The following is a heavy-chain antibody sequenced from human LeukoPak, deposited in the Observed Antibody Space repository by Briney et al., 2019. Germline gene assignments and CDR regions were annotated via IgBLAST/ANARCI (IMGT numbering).Heavy chain of an antibody. Sequence: ETLSLTRSVSGGSPSSGNNYGSWIRQPPGKGLEWIGYIDYSGSTNYIPSLKSRITISVDTSKSQYSLKLSSVSAADTAVYYCARRNSAEFDYWGEGTLVTVSS. CDR3: ARRNSAEFDY. CDR2: IDYSGST. D-gene: IGHD4-11*01. V-gene: IGHV4-61*01. CDR1: GGSPSSGNNY. J-gene: IGHJ4*02.